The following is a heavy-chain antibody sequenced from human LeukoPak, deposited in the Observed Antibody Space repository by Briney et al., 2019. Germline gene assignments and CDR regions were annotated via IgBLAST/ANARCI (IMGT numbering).Heavy chain of an antibody. J-gene: IGHJ4*02. CDR1: GYTFTSYD. D-gene: IGHD6-19*01. V-gene: IGHV1-2*02. CDR2: INPSSGGT. Sequence: GASVKVSCKASGYTFTSYDINWVRQAPGQGLEWMGWINPSSGGTNYAQKFQGRVTMTRDTSISTAYMELSRLRSDDTAVYYCARGGGKQWLVGWPVADYWGQGTLVTVSS. CDR3: ARGGGKQWLVGWPVADY.